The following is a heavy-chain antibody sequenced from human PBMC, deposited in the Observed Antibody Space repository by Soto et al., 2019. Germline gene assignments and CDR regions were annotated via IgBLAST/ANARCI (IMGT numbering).Heavy chain of an antibody. CDR2: VSTYNGDT. V-gene: IGHV1-18*01. J-gene: IGHJ4*02. CDR1: GGTFSSYA. CDR3: ARGHFDFWSGYPIEY. Sequence: SVKVSCKASGGTFSSYAISWLRQAPGQGLEWLGWVSTYNGDTNYAQKFHDRVTMTTHTSTNTASMELRSLKSDDTAVYYCARGHFDFWSGYPIEYWGQGTSVTVSS. D-gene: IGHD3-3*01.